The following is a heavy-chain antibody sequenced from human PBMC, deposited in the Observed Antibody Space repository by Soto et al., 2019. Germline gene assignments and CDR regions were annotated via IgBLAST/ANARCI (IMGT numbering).Heavy chain of an antibody. D-gene: IGHD1-1*01. Sequence: GASLKISCKGSGYSFTSYWISWVRQMPGKGLEWMGRIDPSDSYTNYSPSFQGYVTISADKSISTAYLQWSSLKASDTAMYYCATNGNGNNGNYYYYGMDGWGQGTTVTGSS. V-gene: IGHV5-10-1*01. CDR1: GYSFTSYW. CDR2: IDPSDSYT. CDR3: ATNGNGNNGNYYYYGMDG. J-gene: IGHJ6*02.